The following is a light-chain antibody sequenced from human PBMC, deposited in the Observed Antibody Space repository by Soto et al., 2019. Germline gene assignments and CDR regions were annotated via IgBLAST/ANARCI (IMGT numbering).Light chain of an antibody. CDR3: SSYTSTTLVV. CDR1: SRDVGGYNY. J-gene: IGLJ2*01. V-gene: IGLV2-14*01. CDR2: EVI. Sequence: QSALTQPASVSGSPGQSITISCTGTSRDVGGYNYVSWYQQHPGKAPKLMIYEVINRPSGVSNRFSGSKSGNTASLTISGLQVEDEADYYCSSYTSTTLVVFGGGTKLTVL.